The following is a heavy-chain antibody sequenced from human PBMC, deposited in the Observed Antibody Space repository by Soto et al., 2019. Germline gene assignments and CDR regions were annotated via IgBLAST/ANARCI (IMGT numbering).Heavy chain of an antibody. D-gene: IGHD6-13*01. CDR2: IIPIFGTA. CDR3: ASFFDPSGQQLVQPLYYYYYGMDV. CDR1: GDTFSSYA. V-gene: IGHV1-69*01. Sequence: QVQLVQSGAEVKKPGSSVKVSCKASGDTFSSYAISWVRQAPGQGLEWMGGIIPIFGTANYAQKFQGRVTITADESTSTAYMELSSLRSEDTAVYYCASFFDPSGQQLVQPLYYYYYGMDVWGQGTTVTVSS. J-gene: IGHJ6*02.